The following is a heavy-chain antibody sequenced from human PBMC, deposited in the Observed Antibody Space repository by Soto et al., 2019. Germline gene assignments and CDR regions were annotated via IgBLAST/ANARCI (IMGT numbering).Heavy chain of an antibody. Sequence: SETMSLTCAVYGGSFSGDDCGWVRQAAGKVLEWIGEINHSRRTNYNPALKRRVTISVDPAKNQLALQLRSVTAADPAVYYSARVVVVAAPLTIYYYGMAVWGQGPTVTVSS. CDR2: INHSRRT. J-gene: IGHJ6*02. D-gene: IGHD2-15*01. CDR1: GGSFSGDD. CDR3: ARVVVVAAPLTIYYYGMAV. V-gene: IGHV4-34*01.